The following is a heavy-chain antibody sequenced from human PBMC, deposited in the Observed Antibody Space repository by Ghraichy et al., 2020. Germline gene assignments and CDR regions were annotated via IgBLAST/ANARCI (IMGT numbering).Heavy chain of an antibody. V-gene: IGHV3-23*01. CDR1: GFTFSNYP. D-gene: IGHD6-13*01. Sequence: GGSLRLSCAASGFTFSNYPMTWVRQSPGKGLEWVSTITGSGDRTFYTDSVKGRFTISRDNSKNTLFVQMNSLRAEDTAVYYCAKTNPYGTTGYGQSDYWGQGTLVTVSS. CDR2: ITGSGDRT. CDR3: AKTNPYGTTGYGQSDY. J-gene: IGHJ4*02.